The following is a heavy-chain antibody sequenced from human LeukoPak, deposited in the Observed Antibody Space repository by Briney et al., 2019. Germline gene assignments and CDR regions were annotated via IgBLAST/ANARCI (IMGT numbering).Heavy chain of an antibody. J-gene: IGHJ4*02. CDR2: IRYDGSNK. D-gene: IGHD3-10*01. CDR3: AKDGVLWFGEEIYFDY. CDR1: GFTFSSYG. V-gene: IGHV3-30*02. Sequence: GGSLRLSCAASGFTFSSYGMHWVRQAPGKGLEWVAFIRYDGSNKYYADSVKGRFTISRDNSKNTLYLQMNSLRAEDTAVYYCAKDGVLWFGEEIYFDYWGQGTLVTVSS.